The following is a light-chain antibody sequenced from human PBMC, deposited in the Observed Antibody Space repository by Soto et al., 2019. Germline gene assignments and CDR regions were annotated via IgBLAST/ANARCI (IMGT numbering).Light chain of an antibody. CDR2: DAS. J-gene: IGKJ1*01. V-gene: IGKV3-15*01. CDR1: QSVSSN. CDR3: QQHDNRPPWT. Sequence: EIVMTQSPATLSVSPGESVSLSCRASQSVSSNLAWYQQKPGQAPRLLIFDASTRAIDIPVRFSGSGSGTEFILTISSLQSEDFGVYYCQQHDNRPPWTFGQGTKVEIK.